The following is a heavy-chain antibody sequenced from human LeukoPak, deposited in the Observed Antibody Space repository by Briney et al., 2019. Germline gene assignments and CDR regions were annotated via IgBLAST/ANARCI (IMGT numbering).Heavy chain of an antibody. J-gene: IGHJ5*02. Sequence: SETLSLTCAVSGGSIGSGGYSWSWIRQPPGKGLEWIGYIYHSGSTYYNPSLKSRVTISVDRSKNQFSLKLSSVTAADTAVYYCARGAVPAARDNWFDPWGQGTLVTVSS. CDR1: GGSIGSGGYS. D-gene: IGHD2-2*01. V-gene: IGHV4-30-2*01. CDR2: IYHSGST. CDR3: ARGAVPAARDNWFDP.